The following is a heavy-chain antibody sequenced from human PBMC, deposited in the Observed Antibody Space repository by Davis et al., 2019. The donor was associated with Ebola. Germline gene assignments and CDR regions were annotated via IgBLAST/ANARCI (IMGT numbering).Heavy chain of an antibody. J-gene: IGHJ4*02. D-gene: IGHD2-15*01. Sequence: GGSLRLSCATSGFPVNSNYMSWVRQAPGKGLEWVSLIYSGGSTYYADSVKGRFTVSRDTSKNTLFLQMNSLRAEDTAVYYCARGRGGSWGTAYFDYWGQGTLVTVSS. CDR1: GFPVNSNY. CDR3: ARGRGGSWGTAYFDY. CDR2: IYSGGST. V-gene: IGHV3-66*01.